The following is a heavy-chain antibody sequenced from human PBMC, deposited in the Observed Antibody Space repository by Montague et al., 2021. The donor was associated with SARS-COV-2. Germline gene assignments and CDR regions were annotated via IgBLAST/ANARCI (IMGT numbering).Heavy chain of an antibody. CDR2: VDHRGSS. CDR3: ARVSISYDPDDASYGVDV. CDR1: GGSFSDYY. Sequence: SETLSLTCAVYGGSFSDYYWTWIRQAPGKGLEWIGEVDHRGSSSYNPSLQSRLTISVDRSKNQFSLRLTSVTAADTAVYYCARVSISYDPDDASYGVDVWGQGTTVTVSS. V-gene: IGHV4-34*01. D-gene: IGHD1-1*01. J-gene: IGHJ6*02.